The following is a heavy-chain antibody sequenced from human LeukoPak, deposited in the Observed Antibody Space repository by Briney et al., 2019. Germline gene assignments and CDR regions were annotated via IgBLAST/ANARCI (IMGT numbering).Heavy chain of an antibody. CDR2: IWYDERNK. Sequence: GGSLRLSCAASGFAFSSYGMHWARQAPGKGLEWVAVIWYDERNKYYTDSVKGRFTISRDNSKNTVYLQMNSLGVEDTAVYYCARGGFSGTFYYFDNWGQGTLVTVSS. V-gene: IGHV3-33*01. CDR1: GFAFSSYG. CDR3: ARGGFSGTFYYFDN. D-gene: IGHD1-26*01. J-gene: IGHJ4*02.